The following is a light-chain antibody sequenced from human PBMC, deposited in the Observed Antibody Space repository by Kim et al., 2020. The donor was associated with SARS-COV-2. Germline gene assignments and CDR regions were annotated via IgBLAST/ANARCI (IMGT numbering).Light chain of an antibody. CDR2: SND. CDR1: NSHIGSNP. Sequence: QSVLVQPPSASGTPGQRVTISCSGINSHIGSNPICWYQQAPGAAPKLLIYSNDQRPSGVPARFSGSKSGASASLAISGLQSEDEADYYCAVWDDSLNGRVFGGGTQLTVL. V-gene: IGLV1-44*01. CDR3: AVWDDSLNGRV. J-gene: IGLJ3*02.